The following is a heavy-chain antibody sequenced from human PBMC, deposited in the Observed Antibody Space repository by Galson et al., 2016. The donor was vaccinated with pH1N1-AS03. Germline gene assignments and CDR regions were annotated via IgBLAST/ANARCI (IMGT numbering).Heavy chain of an antibody. D-gene: IGHD6-19*01. CDR3: ARLTLSSGWPCDY. V-gene: IGHV5-51*01. CDR2: IYLDDSDT. CDR1: GYSFTNYW. J-gene: IGHJ4*01. Sequence: QSGAEVTKPGESLKISCQGSGYSFTNYWIGWVRQMPGKGLEWMGIIYLDDSDTRYGPSFQGQVTISADKSISTAYLQWSSLKASDTAMYYCARLTLSSGWPCDYWGQGTLVTVSS.